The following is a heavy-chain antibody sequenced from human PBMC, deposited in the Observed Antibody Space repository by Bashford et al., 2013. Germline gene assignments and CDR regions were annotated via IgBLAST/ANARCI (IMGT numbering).Heavy chain of an antibody. CDR2: VSGSSRYI. V-gene: IGHV3-21*01. CDR3: ARDLYYDTTYGQAEAFDI. J-gene: IGHJ3*02. D-gene: IGHD3-22*01. Sequence: VRQAPGKGLEWVSSVSGSSRYIYYADSVKGRFTISRDNAKNSLYLQVNSLSAEDSAVYYCARDLYYDTTYGQAEAFDIWGPGTMVTVSS.